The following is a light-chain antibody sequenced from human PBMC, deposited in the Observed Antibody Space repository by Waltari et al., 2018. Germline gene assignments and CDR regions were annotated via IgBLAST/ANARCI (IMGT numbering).Light chain of an antibody. J-gene: IGLJ2*01. V-gene: IGLV2-11*01. CDR3: CSYAGSYTFVI. CDR2: DVS. Sequence: QSALTQPRSVSGSPGQSVTISCTGTSSDVGNYNYVSWYQQLPNKAPKLMIYDVSERTAGVPVRFSGSKSGNTASLTISGLLSEDEADYYCCSYAGSYTFVIFGGGTKLTVL. CDR1: SSDVGNYNY.